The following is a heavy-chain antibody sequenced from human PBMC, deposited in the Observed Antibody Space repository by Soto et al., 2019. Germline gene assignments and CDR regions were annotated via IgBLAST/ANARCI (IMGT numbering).Heavy chain of an antibody. CDR1: GFTFSSYA. Sequence: GGSLRLSCSASGFTFSSYAMHWVRQAPGKGLEYVSAISSNGGSTYYADSVKGRFTISRDNSKNTLYLQMSSLRAEDTAVYYCVTDRTPGQMGGNTYNLFDPWGQGTLVTVSS. D-gene: IGHD1-1*01. CDR3: VTDRTPGQMGGNTYNLFDP. CDR2: ISSNGGST. V-gene: IGHV3-64D*06. J-gene: IGHJ5*02.